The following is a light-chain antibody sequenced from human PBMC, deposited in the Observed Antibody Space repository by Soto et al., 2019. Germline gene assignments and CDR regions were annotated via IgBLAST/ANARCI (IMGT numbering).Light chain of an antibody. CDR1: QSISSW. V-gene: IGKV1-5*01. J-gene: IGKJ1*01. CDR3: QQYNSYSVT. CDR2: DAS. Sequence: DIQMTQSPSTLSASVGDRVTSTCRASQSISSWLAWYQQKPGKAPKLLSYDASRLESGVPSRFSGSGSGTAFTLTISSRKPDDFATDSCQQYNSYSVTFGQGTKVELK.